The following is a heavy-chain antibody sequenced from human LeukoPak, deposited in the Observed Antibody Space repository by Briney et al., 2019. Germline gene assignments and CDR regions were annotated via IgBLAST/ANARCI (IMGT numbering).Heavy chain of an antibody. CDR1: GGSFSGYY. CDR3: ARGLMGAYIAAALDLDY. J-gene: IGHJ4*02. D-gene: IGHD6-13*01. CDR2: INHSGST. V-gene: IGHV4-34*01. Sequence: SETLSLTCAVYGGSFSGYYWSWIRQPPGKGLEWIGEINHSGSTNYNPSLKSRVTISVDTSKNQFSLKLSSVTAADTAVYYCARGLMGAYIAAALDLDYWGQGTLVTVFS.